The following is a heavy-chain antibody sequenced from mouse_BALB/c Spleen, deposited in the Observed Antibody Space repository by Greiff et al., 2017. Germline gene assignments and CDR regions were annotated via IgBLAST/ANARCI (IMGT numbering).Heavy chain of an antibody. CDR2: IYPGDGDT. V-gene: IGHV1-80*01. Sequence: QVQLQQSGAELVRPGSSVKISCKASGYAFSSYWMNWVKQRPGQGLEWIGQIYPGDGDTNYNGKFKGKATLTADKSSSTAYMQLSSLTSEDSAVYFCARSFYYGSSSHYFDYWGQGTTLTVSS. CDR3: ARSFYYGSSSHYFDY. J-gene: IGHJ2*01. D-gene: IGHD1-1*01. CDR1: GYAFSSYW.